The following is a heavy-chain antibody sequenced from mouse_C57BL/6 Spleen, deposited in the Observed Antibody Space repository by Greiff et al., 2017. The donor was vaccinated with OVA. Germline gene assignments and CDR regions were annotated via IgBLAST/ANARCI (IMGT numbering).Heavy chain of an antibody. Sequence: DVQLVESGGGLVKPGGSLKLSCAASGFTFSSYAMSWVRQTPEKRLEWVATISDGGSYTYYPDNVKGRFTISRDNAKNNLYLQMSHLKSEDTAMYYCARNYKGYFDYWGQGTTLTVSS. V-gene: IGHV5-4*01. CDR1: GFTFSSYA. J-gene: IGHJ2*01. CDR2: ISDGGSYT. CDR3: ARNYKGYFDY. D-gene: IGHD2-12*01.